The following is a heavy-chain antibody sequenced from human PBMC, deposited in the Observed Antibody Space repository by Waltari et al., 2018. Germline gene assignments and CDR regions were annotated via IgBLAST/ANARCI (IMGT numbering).Heavy chain of an antibody. CDR2: IYYDART. Sequence: QVQLQESGPGLAKPSETLSLTCTVSGVSITSSDYYWGWVRQPPGKALEWVGTIYYDARTYYNPSLRRRVTISLDTSKNEFSLTLSSVTAADTALFFCARQSHSFYYHTNGYFWHGFDVWGPGAMVTVSS. D-gene: IGHD3-22*01. CDR1: GVSITSSDYY. V-gene: IGHV4-39*01. J-gene: IGHJ3*01. CDR3: ARQSHSFYYHTNGYFWHGFDV.